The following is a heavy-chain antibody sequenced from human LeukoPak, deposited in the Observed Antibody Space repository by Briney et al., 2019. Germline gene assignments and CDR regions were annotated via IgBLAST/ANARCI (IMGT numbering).Heavy chain of an antibody. CDR1: AYTFTGYY. J-gene: IGHJ4*02. CDR2: INPNSGGT. D-gene: IGHD6-13*01. CDR3: ARDLEGAAAGTNY. Sequence: ASVKVSCKASAYTFTGYYMHWVRQAPGQGLEWMGWINPNSGGTNYAQKFQGRVTMTRDTSISTAYMELSRLRSDDTAVCYCARDLEGAAAGTNYWGQGTLVTVSS. V-gene: IGHV1-2*02.